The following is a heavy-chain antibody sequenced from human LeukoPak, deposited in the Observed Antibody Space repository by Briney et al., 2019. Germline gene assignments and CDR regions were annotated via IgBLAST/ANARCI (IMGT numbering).Heavy chain of an antibody. Sequence: SETQSLTCGVEYGALSGYYWTWIRQPPGKGLEWIGEIHHSGGSNYNASLKSRVTISLDTSKNQFSLKLTSMTAADTATYFCARGGGLRRSWLDLWGQGTLVTVSS. CDR2: IHHSGGS. CDR1: YGALSGYY. D-gene: IGHD3-10*01. J-gene: IGHJ5*02. CDR3: ARGGGLRRSWLDL. V-gene: IGHV4-34*01.